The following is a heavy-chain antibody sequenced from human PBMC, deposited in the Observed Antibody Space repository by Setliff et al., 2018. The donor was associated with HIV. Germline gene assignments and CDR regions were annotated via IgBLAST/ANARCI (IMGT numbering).Heavy chain of an antibody. Sequence: PGGSLRLSCAASGFTLSGYDMHWVRQAPGKGLEWVALIYFDGSDRSYADSVKGRFTISRDNSKNTVYLEMNSLRGDDTAVYFCAKDRGQGYSGYYGCDSWGQGALVTVSS. CDR1: GFTLSGYD. D-gene: IGHD5-12*01. J-gene: IGHJ5*02. V-gene: IGHV3-30*04. CDR3: AKDRGQGYSGYYGCDS. CDR2: IYFDGSDR.